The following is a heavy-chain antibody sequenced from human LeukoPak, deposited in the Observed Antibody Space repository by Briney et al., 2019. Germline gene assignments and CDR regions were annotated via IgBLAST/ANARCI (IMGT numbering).Heavy chain of an antibody. V-gene: IGHV4-39*01. CDR3: ARQQFQGGNWFDP. CDR2: IYYSGST. D-gene: IGHD6-19*01. J-gene: IGHJ5*02. Sequence: SETLSLTCTVSGGSISSSSYYWGWIRQPPGKGLEWIGSIYYSGSTYYNPSLKSRVTISVDTSKNQFSLKLSSVTAADTAVYYCARQQFQGGNWFDPWGQGTLVTVSS. CDR1: GGSISSSSYY.